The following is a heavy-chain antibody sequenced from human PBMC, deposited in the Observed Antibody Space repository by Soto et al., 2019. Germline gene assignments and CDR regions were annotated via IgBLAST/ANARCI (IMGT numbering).Heavy chain of an antibody. CDR1: GGSMSRYY. J-gene: IGHJ5*02. Sequence: PSETLSLTCTVSGGSMSRYYWTWIRQPPGKGLEWIGNTHYTGSTNYNPSLKSRVTILLGTSTSQFSLKVSSVTAADTAVYYCARDLTISSTDGPLDPWGHGTLVTAPQ. D-gene: IGHD1-1*01. V-gene: IGHV4-59*01. CDR2: THYTGST. CDR3: ARDLTISSTDGPLDP.